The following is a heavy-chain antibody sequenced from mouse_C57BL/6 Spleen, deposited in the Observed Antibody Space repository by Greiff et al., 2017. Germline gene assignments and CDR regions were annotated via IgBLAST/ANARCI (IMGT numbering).Heavy chain of an antibody. J-gene: IGHJ2*01. CDR2: FHPYNDDT. V-gene: IGHV1-47*01. D-gene: IGHD1-1*01. CDR1: GYTFTTYP. Sequence: QVQLQQSGAELVKPGASVKMSCKASGYTFTTYPIEWMKQNHGKSLEWIGNFHPYNDDTKYNEKFKGKATFTVEKSSSTVYLELSRLTSDDSAVYYCARGDYYGSSYYFDYWGQGTTLTVSS. CDR3: ARGDYYGSSYYFDY.